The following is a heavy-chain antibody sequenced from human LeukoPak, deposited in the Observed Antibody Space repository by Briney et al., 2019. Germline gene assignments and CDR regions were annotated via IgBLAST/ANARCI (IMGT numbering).Heavy chain of an antibody. CDR3: ATDYYDSSGWADY. J-gene: IGHJ4*02. Sequence: PSETLSLTCAVYGGSFSGYYWSWIRQPPGKGLEWVGEINHSGSTNYNPSLKSRVTISVDTSKNQFSLKLSSVTAADTAVYYCATDYYDSSGWADYWGQGTLVTVSS. CDR1: GGSFSGYY. D-gene: IGHD3-22*01. V-gene: IGHV4-34*01. CDR2: INHSGST.